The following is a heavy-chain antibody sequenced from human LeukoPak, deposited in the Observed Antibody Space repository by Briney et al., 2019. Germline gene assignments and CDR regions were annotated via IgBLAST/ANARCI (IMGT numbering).Heavy chain of an antibody. J-gene: IGHJ4*02. Sequence: SETLSLTCTVSGGSISGYFWSWIRQPPGKGLEWIGYIYYSGSTNYNPSLKSRVTISVDTSKNQFSLKLSSVTAADTAVYYCARDANDGNWESFDYWGQGTLVTVSS. CDR3: ARDANDGNWESFDY. CDR1: GGSISGYF. D-gene: IGHD7-27*01. V-gene: IGHV4-59*01. CDR2: IYYSGST.